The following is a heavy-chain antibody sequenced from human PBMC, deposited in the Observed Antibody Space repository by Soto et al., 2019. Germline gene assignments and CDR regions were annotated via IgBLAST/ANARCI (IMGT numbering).Heavy chain of an antibody. CDR1: GFTFSSYS. CDR2: ISSSSSTI. CDR3: ASQSSEWLLVAS. D-gene: IGHD5-12*01. J-gene: IGHJ4*02. V-gene: IGHV3-48*01. Sequence: EVQLVESGGGLVQPGGSLRLSCAASGFTFSSYSMNWVRQAPGKGLEWVSYISSSSSTIYYADSVKGRFTISRDNAKNSRYLQMNSLRAEDTAVYYCASQSSEWLLVASWGQGTLVTVSS.